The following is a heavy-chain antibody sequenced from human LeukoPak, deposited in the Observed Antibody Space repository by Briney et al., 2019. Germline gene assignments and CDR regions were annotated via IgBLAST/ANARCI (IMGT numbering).Heavy chain of an antibody. J-gene: IGHJ4*02. CDR3: FTGSHFYYDS. CDR1: GFPFTRNA. CDR2: TSPDGSEQ. Sequence: PGMSLRLSCVASGFPFTRNAMHWVRQAPGKGLEWVAVTSPDGSEQYYADSVKGRFTISRDNSKNTVFLQMNSLTTEDTAVYSCFTGSHFYYDSWGQGTLVTVSS. D-gene: IGHD1-14*01. V-gene: IGHV3-30*01.